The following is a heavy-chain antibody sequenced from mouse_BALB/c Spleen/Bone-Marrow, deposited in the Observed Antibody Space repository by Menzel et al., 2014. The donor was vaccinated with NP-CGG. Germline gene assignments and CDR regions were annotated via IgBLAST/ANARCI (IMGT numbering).Heavy chain of an antibody. D-gene: IGHD2-3*01. CDR1: GFTFTDYY. CDR2: IRNKAIGYTT. J-gene: IGHJ2*01. CDR3: ARYDVYYYFDY. V-gene: IGHV7-3*02. Sequence: EVQLVESGGGLVQPGGSLRLPCATSGFTFTDYYMSWVRQPPGKALEWLGFIRNKAIGYTTEYSASVKGRFTISRDNSQSILYLQMNTLRAEDSATYYCARYDVYYYFDYWGQGTTLTVSS.